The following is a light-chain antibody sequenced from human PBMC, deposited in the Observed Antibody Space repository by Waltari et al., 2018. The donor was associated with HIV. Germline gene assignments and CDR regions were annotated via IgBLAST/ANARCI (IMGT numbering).Light chain of an antibody. CDR3: QQTFSPPRT. V-gene: IGKV1-39*01. J-gene: IGKJ3*01. CDR2: HAS. Sequence: DINMTQSPSYLYASVGDRVTITCRASPNIGNYLNWYHQSPGKAPKLLIFHASALQNGVSSRFSGSGSGTEFTLSKAGLQPDDFGTYSCQQTFSPPRTFGPGT. CDR1: PNIGNY.